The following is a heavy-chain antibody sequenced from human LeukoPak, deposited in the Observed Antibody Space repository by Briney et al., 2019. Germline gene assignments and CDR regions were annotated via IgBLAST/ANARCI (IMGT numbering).Heavy chain of an antibody. CDR1: GGSISSGGYY. CDR3: AGYYYGSGRCGMDV. V-gene: IGHV4-31*03. CDR2: IYYSGST. Sequence: SETLSLTCTVSGGSISSGGYYWSWIRQHPGKGLEWIGYIYYSGSTYYNPFLKSRVTISVDTSKTRVSLKLSSVTAAQTALYYCAGYYYGSGRCGMDVWGQGTTVTASS. J-gene: IGHJ6*02. D-gene: IGHD3-10*01.